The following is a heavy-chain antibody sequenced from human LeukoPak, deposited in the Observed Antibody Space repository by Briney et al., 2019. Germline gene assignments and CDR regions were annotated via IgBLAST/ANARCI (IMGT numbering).Heavy chain of an antibody. J-gene: IGHJ4*02. D-gene: IGHD4-23*01. CDR3: AKATDGNSVDY. CDR1: GFTFSSYA. CDR2: ISGSGG. V-gene: IGHV3-23*01. Sequence: GGSLRLSCAASGFTFSSYAMSWVRQAPGKGLEWVSAISGSGGSRFTISRDNSKNTPYLQMNSLRAEDTAVYYCAKATDGNSVDYWGQGTLVTVSS.